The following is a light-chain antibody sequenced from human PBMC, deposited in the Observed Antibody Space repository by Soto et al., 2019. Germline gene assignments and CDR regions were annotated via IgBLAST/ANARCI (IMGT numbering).Light chain of an antibody. CDR3: QQSYSTWT. CDR2: AAF. CDR1: QSISSY. J-gene: IGKJ1*01. V-gene: IGKV1-39*01. Sequence: DIQMTQSPSSLSASVGDRVTITCRASQSISSYLNWYQQKPGKAPKLLIYAAFSLQSGVPSRFIGSGSGTDFTLTISSLQPEDFATYYCQQSYSTWTFGQGTKVEIK.